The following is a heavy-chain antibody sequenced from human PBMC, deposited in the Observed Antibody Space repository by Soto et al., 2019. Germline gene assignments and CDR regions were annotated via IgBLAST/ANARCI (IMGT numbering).Heavy chain of an antibody. CDR2: IWYDGSNK. V-gene: IGHV3-33*01. D-gene: IGHD3-22*01. CDR1: GFTFSSYG. J-gene: IGHJ6*02. CDR3: ARDLWAVQYYDSSGYYGMDV. Sequence: GGSLRLSCAASGFTFSSYGMHWVRQAPGKGLEWVAVIWYDGSNKYYADSVKGRFTISRDNSKNTLYLQMNSLRAEDTAVYYCARDLWAVQYYDSSGYYGMDVWGQGTTVTVSS.